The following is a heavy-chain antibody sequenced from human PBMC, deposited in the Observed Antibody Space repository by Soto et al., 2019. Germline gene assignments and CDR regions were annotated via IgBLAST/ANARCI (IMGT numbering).Heavy chain of an antibody. CDR2: IKQDGTEK. D-gene: IGHD5-18*01. V-gene: IGHV3-7*01. Sequence: LRLSCAASGFTFSRCWMNWVRQAPGKGLEWVANIKQDGTEKNYVDSVKGRFTISRDNARNSLYLQMDSLRAEDTAVYFCARGDTPMITGMDSFDIWGQGTMVTVSS. CDR3: ARGDTPMITGMDSFDI. J-gene: IGHJ3*02. CDR1: GFTFSRCW.